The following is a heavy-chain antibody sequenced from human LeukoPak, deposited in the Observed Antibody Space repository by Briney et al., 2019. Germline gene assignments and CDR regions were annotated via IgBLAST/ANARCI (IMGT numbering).Heavy chain of an antibody. CDR1: GFTFNNYW. Sequence: GGSLRLSCAASGFTFNNYWMSWVRQAPGKGLEWVANIKHDEIEKYYVDSVKGRFTISRDNAKNSLYLQMNSLRAEDTAVYYCARALLSCSSTSCPFRDYYYYMDVWGKGTTVTVSS. CDR3: ARALLSCSSTSCPFRDYYYYMDV. D-gene: IGHD2-2*01. CDR2: IKHDEIEK. J-gene: IGHJ6*03. V-gene: IGHV3-7*01.